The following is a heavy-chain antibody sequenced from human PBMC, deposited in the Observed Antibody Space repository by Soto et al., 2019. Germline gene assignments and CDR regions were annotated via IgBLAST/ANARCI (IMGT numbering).Heavy chain of an antibody. V-gene: IGHV3-33*01. Sequence: PGGSLRLSCAASGFTFSSYGMHWVRQAPGKGLEWVAVIWYDGSNKYYADSVKGRFTISRDNSKNTLYLQMNSLRAEDTAVYYCARELVYSRDWPYYFDSWGQG. CDR2: IWYDGSNK. CDR1: GFTFSSYG. CDR3: ARELVYSRDWPYYFDS. J-gene: IGHJ4*02. D-gene: IGHD6-19*01.